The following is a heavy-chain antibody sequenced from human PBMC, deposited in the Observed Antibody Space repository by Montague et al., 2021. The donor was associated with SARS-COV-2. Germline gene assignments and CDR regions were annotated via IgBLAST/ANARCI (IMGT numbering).Heavy chain of an antibody. CDR2: IDWDDDK. V-gene: IGHV2-70*11. Sequence: PALVKPTQTLTLTCTFSGFSLSTSGMCVSWIRQPPGKALEWLARIDWDDDKYYSTSLKTRLTISKDTSKNQVVLTMTNMDPVDTATYYCARTPYYYDSSGYYYGDFDIWGQGTMVTVSS. J-gene: IGHJ3*02. CDR3: ARTPYYYDSSGYYYGDFDI. CDR1: GFSLSTSGMC. D-gene: IGHD3-22*01.